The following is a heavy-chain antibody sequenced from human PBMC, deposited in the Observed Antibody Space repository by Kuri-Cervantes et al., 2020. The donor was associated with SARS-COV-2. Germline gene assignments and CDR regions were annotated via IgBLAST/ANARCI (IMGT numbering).Heavy chain of an antibody. CDR2: ISSSSSYI. D-gene: IGHD6-6*01. CDR1: GFTFSSYS. V-gene: IGHV3-21*01. J-gene: IGHJ6*03. Sequence: GGSLRLSCAASGFTFSSYSMNWVRQAPGKGLEWVSSISSSSSYIYYADSVKGRFTISRDNAKNSLYLQMNSLRAEDTAVYYCARLYSSSSNYYYYYMDVWGKGTTVTVSS. CDR3: ARLYSSSSNYYYYYMDV.